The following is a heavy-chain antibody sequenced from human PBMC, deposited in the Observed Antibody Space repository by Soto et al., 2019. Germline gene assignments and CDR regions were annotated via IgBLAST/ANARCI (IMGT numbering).Heavy chain of an antibody. V-gene: IGHV3-15*01. CDR2: IKSKSDGGTP. Sequence: EAQVVESGGGLVKPGGSLRLSCATSGFTFNNAWMSWVRQAPGKGLEWVGRIKSKSDGGTPDYAAPVKGGFIISRDDSRSTLYLQMISLKTEDTAVYYCSTSANYYDTRRYRGYFDVWGRGTLVTVSS. D-gene: IGHD3-22*01. CDR3: STSANYYDTRRYRGYFDV. CDR1: GFTFNNAW. J-gene: IGHJ2*01.